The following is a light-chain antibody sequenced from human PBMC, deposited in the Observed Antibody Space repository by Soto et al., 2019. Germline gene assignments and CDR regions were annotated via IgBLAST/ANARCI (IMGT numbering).Light chain of an antibody. CDR3: QQRSNWPLT. CDR1: QSVSSY. CDR2: DAS. Sequence: DIVLTQSPSTLSSSLGERATLSCRASQSVSSYLAWYQQKPGQAPRLLIYDASNSATGIPARFSGSGSGTAFSLTTSSRVPEDFAVYYCQQRSNWPLTFGRGTKVEIK. J-gene: IGKJ4*01. V-gene: IGKV3-11*01.